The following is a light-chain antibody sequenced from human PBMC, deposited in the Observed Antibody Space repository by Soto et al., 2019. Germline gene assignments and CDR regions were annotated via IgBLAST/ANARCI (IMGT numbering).Light chain of an antibody. V-gene: IGLV2-23*02. CDR1: SSDVGSYNL. CDR3: CSYAGSGTVL. Sequence: QSALTQPASVSGSPGQSITISCTGTSSDVGSYNLVSWYQQHPGKAPKLMICEVTKRPSGVSNRFSGSKSGNTASLTISGLQAEDEADYYCCSYAGSGTVLFGGGTKPTVL. J-gene: IGLJ2*01. CDR2: EVT.